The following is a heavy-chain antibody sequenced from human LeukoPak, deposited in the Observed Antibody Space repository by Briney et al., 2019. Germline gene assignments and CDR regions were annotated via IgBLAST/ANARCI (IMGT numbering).Heavy chain of an antibody. CDR2: IHPKSGDT. CDR1: GYTFIDYF. D-gene: IGHD5-12*01. Sequence: GASVKVSCKASGYTFIDYFLHWVRQAPGQGLEWMGYIHPKSGDTKYAQKFQDRVTLTRDTSISTAYMDLASLTSDDTAVYYCARTPDLGTDIVATIGYFDYWGQGTLVTVSS. J-gene: IGHJ4*02. V-gene: IGHV1-2*02. CDR3: ARTPDLGTDIVATIGYFDY.